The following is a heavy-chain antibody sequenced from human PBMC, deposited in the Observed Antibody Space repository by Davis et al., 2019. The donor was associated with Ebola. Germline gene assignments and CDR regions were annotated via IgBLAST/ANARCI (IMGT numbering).Heavy chain of an antibody. CDR2: INGDETIT. CDR3: TKDFDYVNGY. Sequence: GESLKISCAASGFTFSSYWMPWVRQAPGKGPVWVSRINGDETITAYADSVKGRFAISRDNTKNTLYLQMNSLRAEDTAVYYCTKDFDYVNGYWGQGALVTVSS. J-gene: IGHJ4*02. D-gene: IGHD4-17*01. CDR1: GFTFSSYW. V-gene: IGHV3-74*01.